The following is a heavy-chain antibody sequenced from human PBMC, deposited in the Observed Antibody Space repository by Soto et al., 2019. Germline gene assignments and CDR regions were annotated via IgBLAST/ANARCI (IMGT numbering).Heavy chain of an antibody. V-gene: IGHV4-4*02. D-gene: IGHD3-10*01. CDR3: AAKRVIWFGELSGTNLFDP. Sequence: ETLSLTCAVSGGSISSSNWWSWVRQPPGKGLEWIGEIYHSGSTNYNPSLKSRVTISVDKSKNQFSLKVSSVTAADTAVYYCAAKRVIWFGELSGTNLFDPCGQGTLVTVSS. CDR1: GGSISSSNW. J-gene: IGHJ5*02. CDR2: IYHSGST.